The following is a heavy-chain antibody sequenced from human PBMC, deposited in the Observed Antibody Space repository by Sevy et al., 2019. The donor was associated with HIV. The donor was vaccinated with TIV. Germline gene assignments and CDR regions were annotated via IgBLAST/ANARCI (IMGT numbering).Heavy chain of an antibody. V-gene: IGHV3-74*01. CDR3: ARGAAAGTFDY. D-gene: IGHD6-13*01. CDR1: GFTFSSYW. Sequence: RGCLRLSCAASGFTFSSYWMHWVRQAPGKGLVRVSRVNSDGSSTSYADSVKGRFTISRVNAKNTLYLQMNSLRAEDTAVHYCARGAAAGTFDYWGQGTLVSVSS. CDR2: VNSDGSST. J-gene: IGHJ4*02.